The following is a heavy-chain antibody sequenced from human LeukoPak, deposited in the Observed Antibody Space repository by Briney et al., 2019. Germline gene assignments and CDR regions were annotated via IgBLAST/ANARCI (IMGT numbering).Heavy chain of an antibody. J-gene: IGHJ4*02. D-gene: IGHD2-15*01. CDR2: ISYDGSNK. CDR1: GFTFSCYA. V-gene: IGHV3-30-3*01. CDR3: AKAQTGYCSGGSCYIYYFDY. Sequence: GGSLRLSCAASGFTFSCYAMHWVRQAPGKGLEWVAVISYDGSNKYYADSVKGRFTISRDNSKNTLYLQMNSLRAEDTAVYYCAKAQTGYCSGGSCYIYYFDYWGQGTLVTVSS.